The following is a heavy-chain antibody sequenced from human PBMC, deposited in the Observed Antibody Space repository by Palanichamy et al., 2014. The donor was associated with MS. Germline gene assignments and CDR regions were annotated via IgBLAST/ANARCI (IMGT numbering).Heavy chain of an antibody. CDR1: GFTFIDYD. V-gene: IGHV3-20*04. CDR3: ARFGDYGDPGAFDI. CDR2: INWNGGST. J-gene: IGHJ3*02. Sequence: EVQLVESGGDVVRPGGSLRLSCVASGFTFIDYDMTWVRQTPGKGLEWVSDINWNGGSTSYADSVKGRFTISRDNAKNSLYLQMNSLRAEDTALYYCARFGDYGDPGAFDIWGQGIMVTVSS. D-gene: IGHD4/OR15-4a*01.